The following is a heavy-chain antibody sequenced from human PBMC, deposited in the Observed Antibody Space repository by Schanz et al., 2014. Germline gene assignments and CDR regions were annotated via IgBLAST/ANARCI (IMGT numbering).Heavy chain of an antibody. D-gene: IGHD2-2*02. CDR1: GFAFRSYA. Sequence: QAQLVESGGGVVQPGRSLRLSCAASGFAFRSYAMHWVRQAPGKGLEWVSITYSGGSTYYADSVKGRFTISRDNSKNTLYLQMNSLRAEDTAVYYCAKDYQDCSSTSCYTGYYYMDVWGKGTTVTVSS. J-gene: IGHJ6*03. V-gene: IGHV3-NL1*01. CDR3: AKDYQDCSSTSCYTGYYYMDV. CDR2: TYSGGST.